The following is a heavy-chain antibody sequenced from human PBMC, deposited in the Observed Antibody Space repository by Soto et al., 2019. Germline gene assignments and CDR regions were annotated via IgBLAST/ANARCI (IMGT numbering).Heavy chain of an antibody. J-gene: IGHJ4*02. CDR3: ARAPLLLLFGELLYEQEASPNHFDY. CDR1: GFTFSSYW. CDR2: IKQDGSEK. D-gene: IGHD3-10*01. Sequence: GGSLRLSCAASGFTFSSYWMSWVRQAPGKGLEWVANIKQDGSEKYYVDSVKGRFTISRDNAKNSLYLQMNSLRAEDTAVYYCARAPLLLLFGELLYEQEASPNHFDYWGQGTLVTVSS. V-gene: IGHV3-7*01.